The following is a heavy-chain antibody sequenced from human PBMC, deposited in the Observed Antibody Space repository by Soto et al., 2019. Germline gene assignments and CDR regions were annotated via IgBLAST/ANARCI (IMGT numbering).Heavy chain of an antibody. V-gene: IGHV4-34*01. Sequence: SETLSLTCAVYGGSFSGYYWSWIRQPPGKGLEWIGEINHSGSTNYNPSLKSRVTISVDTSKNQFSLKLSSVTAADTAVYYCARESGVVPAAIRVFDYWGQGTLVTVSS. J-gene: IGHJ4*02. CDR2: INHSGST. CDR3: ARESGVVPAAIRVFDY. D-gene: IGHD2-2*02. CDR1: GGSFSGYY.